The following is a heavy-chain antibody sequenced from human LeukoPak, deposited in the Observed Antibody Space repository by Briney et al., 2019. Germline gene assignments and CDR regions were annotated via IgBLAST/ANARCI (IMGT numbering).Heavy chain of an antibody. CDR3: ARDYYGPGSYYNAAFDY. V-gene: IGHV3-33*01. D-gene: IGHD3-10*01. J-gene: IGHJ4*02. Sequence: GGSLRLSCAASGFTFSSYGMHWVRQAPGKGLEWVAVIWYDGSNKYYADSVKGRFTISRDNSKNTLYLQMNSLRAEDTAVYYCARDYYGPGSYYNAAFDYWGQGTLVTVSS. CDR1: GFTFSSYG. CDR2: IWYDGSNK.